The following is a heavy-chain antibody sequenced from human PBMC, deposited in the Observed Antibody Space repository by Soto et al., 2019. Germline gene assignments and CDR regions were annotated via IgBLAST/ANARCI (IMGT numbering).Heavy chain of an antibody. Sequence: PSESLSLTCAFYGGSFSGYDCSWIRQPPGKGLEWIGYINHRGSTNYNPSLKSRVTISVDTSKNQFSLKLSSVTAADTDVYYCGRGERSGWPDWGQGTLVTVSS. V-gene: IGHV4-34*01. J-gene: IGHJ4*02. CDR3: GRGERSGWPD. CDR2: INHRGST. CDR1: GGSFSGYD. D-gene: IGHD6-19*01.